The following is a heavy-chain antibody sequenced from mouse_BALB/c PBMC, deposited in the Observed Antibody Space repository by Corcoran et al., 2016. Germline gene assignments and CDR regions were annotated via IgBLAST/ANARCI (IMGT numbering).Heavy chain of an antibody. V-gene: IGHV14-3*02. CDR3: RYYYGSSYDFDV. D-gene: IGHD1-1*01. Sequence: EVQLQQSGAELVKPGASVKLSCTASGFNIKDTYMHWVKQRPEQGLEWIGRIDPANGNTKYDPKFQGKATITADTSSNTAYLQLSSLTSEDTAVYYCRYYYGSSYDFDVWGAGTTVTVSS. J-gene: IGHJ1*01. CDR1: GFNIKDTY. CDR2: IDPANGNT.